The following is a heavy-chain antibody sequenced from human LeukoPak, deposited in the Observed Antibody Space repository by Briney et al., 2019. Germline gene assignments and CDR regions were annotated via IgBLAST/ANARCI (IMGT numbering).Heavy chain of an antibody. CDR3: ANGDWPINY. J-gene: IGHJ4*02. CDR2: ISGGSDFI. D-gene: IGHD5-24*01. CDR1: GFTFSRSE. Sequence: GGSLRLSCVASGFTFSRSEMNWVRQAPGKGLEWVSYISGGSDFIYYTDSVKGRFTISRDNSKNSLYMEMNNLRADDTAVYYCANGDWPINYWGQGTLVTVSS. V-gene: IGHV3-48*03.